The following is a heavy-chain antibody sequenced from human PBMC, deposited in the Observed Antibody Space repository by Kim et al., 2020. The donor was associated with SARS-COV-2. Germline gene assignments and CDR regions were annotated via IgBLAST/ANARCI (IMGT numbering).Heavy chain of an antibody. V-gene: IGHV3-53*01. D-gene: IGHD6-13*01. J-gene: IGHJ4*02. Sequence: TYFAEAVKARFPISRDISKHTLYLQMNSLRAEDTALYYCARGAALLDYWGQGTLVTVSS. CDR3: ARGAALLDY. CDR2: T.